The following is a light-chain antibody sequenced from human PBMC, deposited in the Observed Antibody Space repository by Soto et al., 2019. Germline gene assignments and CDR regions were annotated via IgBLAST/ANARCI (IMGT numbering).Light chain of an antibody. J-gene: IGKJ1*01. V-gene: IGKV3-20*01. CDR3: QQYGSSPGT. CDR2: DAS. Sequence: EIVLTQSPGALSLSPGERATLSCRASQTASSSHLAWYQQKPGQAPRLLIYDASSRATGISDRFSGSGSGTDLTLTISRLEPEDFAVYYCQQYGSSPGTFGQGTKVDIK. CDR1: QTASSSH.